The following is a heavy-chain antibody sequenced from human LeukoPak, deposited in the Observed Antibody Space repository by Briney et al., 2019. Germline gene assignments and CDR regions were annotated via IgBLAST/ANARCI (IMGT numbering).Heavy chain of an antibody. J-gene: IGHJ4*02. CDR3: ARERTVQLWLLDY. CDR2: IIPIFGTP. V-gene: IGHV1-69*06. D-gene: IGHD5-18*01. Sequence: ASAKVSCKTSGGTFSSYAISWVRQAPGQGLEWMGGIIPIFGTPNFAQKFQGRVTITADKSTSTAYMELRGLRSDDTAVYYCARERTVQLWLLDYWGQGTLVTVSS. CDR1: GGTFSSYA.